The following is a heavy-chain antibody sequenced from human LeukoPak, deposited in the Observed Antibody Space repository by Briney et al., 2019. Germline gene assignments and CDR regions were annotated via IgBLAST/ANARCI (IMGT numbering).Heavy chain of an antibody. Sequence: GESLKISCEVSGHRFTNHWIGWVRPMPGKGVEWMGIINLGDSDTKYSPSFQGQVTISLYKSISTAYLQWRSLKASDTAMYYCARRPYSGSPNWFDPWGQGTLVTVSS. CDR3: ARRPYSGSPNWFDP. CDR2: INLGDSDT. D-gene: IGHD1-26*01. CDR1: GHRFTNHW. J-gene: IGHJ5*02. V-gene: IGHV5-51*01.